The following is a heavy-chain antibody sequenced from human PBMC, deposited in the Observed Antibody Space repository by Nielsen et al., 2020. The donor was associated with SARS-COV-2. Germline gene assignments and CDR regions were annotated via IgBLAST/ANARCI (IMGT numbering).Heavy chain of an antibody. V-gene: IGHV3-11*05. D-gene: IGHD3-22*01. Sequence: GESLKISCAASGFTFSDYYMNWIRQAPGKGLEWVSYISGGSSFTNYADSVKGRFTISRDNAKNSLYLQMNSLRAEDTALYHCAREGYYDSSGYEDYWGQGTLVTVSS. CDR1: GFTFSDYY. CDR2: ISGGSSFT. CDR3: AREGYYDSSGYEDY. J-gene: IGHJ4*02.